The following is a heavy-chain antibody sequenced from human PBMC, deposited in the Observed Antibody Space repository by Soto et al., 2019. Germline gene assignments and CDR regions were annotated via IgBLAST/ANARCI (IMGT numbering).Heavy chain of an antibody. CDR1: GFTFSNYW. Sequence: EVQLVESGGGLVQPGGSLRLSCAASGFTFSNYWMSWVRQAPGKGLEWVGNIKQDGSEKNYVDSVKGRFTISRDNAKNSLFRQMNSLRAEDTAVYSCARIAAAGRGGDVWGQGTTVIVSS. J-gene: IGHJ6*02. CDR2: IKQDGSEK. CDR3: ARIAAAGRGGDV. D-gene: IGHD6-13*01. V-gene: IGHV3-7*01.